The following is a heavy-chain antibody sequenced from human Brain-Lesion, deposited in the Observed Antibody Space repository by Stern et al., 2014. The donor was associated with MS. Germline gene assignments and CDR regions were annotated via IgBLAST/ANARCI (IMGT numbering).Heavy chain of an antibody. CDR1: GGSISSGGYY. D-gene: IGHD2-2*01. Sequence: VQLVESGPGLVKPSQTLSLSCTVSGGSISSGGYYWSWIRQPAGKGLEWIGRIFNSGSTSYNPSLKSRVTISIEPSKNQFSLRLNSMTAADTAVYYCARGRVVPGFQYYATDVWGQGTTVIVSS. J-gene: IGHJ6*02. CDR3: ARGRVVPGFQYYATDV. V-gene: IGHV4-61*02. CDR2: IFNSGST.